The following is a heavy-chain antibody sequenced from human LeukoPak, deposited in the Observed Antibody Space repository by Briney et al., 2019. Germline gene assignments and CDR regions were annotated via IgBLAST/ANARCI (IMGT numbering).Heavy chain of an antibody. CDR2: INPSGGST. V-gene: IGHV1-46*01. Sequence: GASVKVSCKASGYTFTSYYMHWVRQAPGQGLEWMGIINPSGGSTSYAQKFQGRVTMTRDTSTSTVYMELSSLRSEDTAVYYCARDWANSGSYYPYYYYMDVWGKGTTVTISS. J-gene: IGHJ6*03. CDR3: ARDWANSGSYYPYYYYMDV. CDR1: GYTFTSYY. D-gene: IGHD1-26*01.